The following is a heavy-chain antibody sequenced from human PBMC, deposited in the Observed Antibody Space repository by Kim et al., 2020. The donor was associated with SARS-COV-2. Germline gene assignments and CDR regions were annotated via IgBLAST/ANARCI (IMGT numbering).Heavy chain of an antibody. V-gene: IGHV1-3*01. CDR1: GYTFTSYA. D-gene: IGHD3-22*01. CDR2: INAGNGNT. Sequence: ASVKVSCKASGYTFTSYAMHWVRQAPGQRLEWMGWINAGNGNTKYSQKFQGRVTITRDTSASTAYMELSSLRSEDTAVYYCARDLSPSAQSYYYDSSGYPSPPGGVDYWGQGTLVTVSS. J-gene: IGHJ4*02. CDR3: ARDLSPSAQSYYYDSSGYPSPPGGVDY.